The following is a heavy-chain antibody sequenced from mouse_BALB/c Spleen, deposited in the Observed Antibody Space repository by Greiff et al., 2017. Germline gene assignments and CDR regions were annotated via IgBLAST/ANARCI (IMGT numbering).Heavy chain of an antibody. Sequence: EVQLQQSGTVLARPGASVKMSCKASGYTFTSYWMHWVKQRPGQGLEWIGAIYPGNSDTSYNQKFKGKAKLTAVTSTSTAYMELSSLTNEDSAVYYCTPYYRYDRDYYAMDYWGQGTSVTVSS. V-gene: IGHV1-5*01. CDR2: IYPGNSDT. CDR3: TPYYRYDRDYYAMDY. J-gene: IGHJ4*01. D-gene: IGHD2-14*01. CDR1: GYTFTSYW.